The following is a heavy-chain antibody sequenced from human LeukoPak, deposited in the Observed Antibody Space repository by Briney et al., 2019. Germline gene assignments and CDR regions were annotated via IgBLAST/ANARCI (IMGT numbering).Heavy chain of an antibody. D-gene: IGHD6-19*01. CDR2: IYSGGT. CDR1: GFTVSNNY. CDR3: AKDRSGWYTAVFDY. J-gene: IGHJ4*02. V-gene: IGHV3-53*01. Sequence: GGSLRLSCAASGFTVSNNYMSWVRQAPGKGLEWVSVIYSGGTYYADSVKGRFTISRDNSKNTLYLQMNSLRAEDTAVYYCAKDRSGWYTAVFDYWGQGTLVTVSS.